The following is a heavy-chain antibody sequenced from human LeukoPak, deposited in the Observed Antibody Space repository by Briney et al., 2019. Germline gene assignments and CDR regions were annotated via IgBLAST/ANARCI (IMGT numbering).Heavy chain of an antibody. D-gene: IGHD5-18*01. Sequence: PGGSVRLSCAASGFTLSNCCMIWVPEARGRGRVCVANIKQEGSEKYCMDSVKSRFAISRDNAKNSMYMQMNSLRAEDTTVYYCARDRVRGYIYGIKDYWGQGTLVTVSS. CDR2: IKQEGSEK. V-gene: IGHV3-7*01. CDR1: GFTLSNCC. J-gene: IGHJ4*02. CDR3: ARDRVRGYIYGIKDY.